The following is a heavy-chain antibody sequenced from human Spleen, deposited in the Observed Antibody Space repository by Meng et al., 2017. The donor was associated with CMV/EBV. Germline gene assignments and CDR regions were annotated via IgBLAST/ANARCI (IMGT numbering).Heavy chain of an antibody. V-gene: IGHV1-69*04. J-gene: IGHJ6*02. CDR2: IIPILGIA. CDR3: ARISTVTYGMDV. CDR1: GYTFTSYG. Sequence: SVKVSCKASGYTFTSYGISWVRQAPGQGLEWMGRIIPILGIANYAQKFQGRVTITADKSTSTAYMELSSLRSEDTAVYYCARISTVTYGMDVWGQGTTVTVSS. D-gene: IGHD4-11*01.